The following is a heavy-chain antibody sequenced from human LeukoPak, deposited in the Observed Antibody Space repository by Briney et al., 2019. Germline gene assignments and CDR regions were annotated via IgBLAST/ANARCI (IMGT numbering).Heavy chain of an antibody. CDR1: GGSFSGYY. CDR3: ARLRYYYDSSGLYYYYGMDV. J-gene: IGHJ6*02. V-gene: IGHV4-59*08. D-gene: IGHD3-22*01. Sequence: SSETLSLTCAVYGGSFSGYYWSWIRQPPGKGLEWIGYIYYSGSTNYNPSLKSRVTISVDTSKNQFSLKLSSVTAADTAVYYCARLRYYYDSSGLYYYYGMDVWGQGTTVTVSS. CDR2: IYYSGST.